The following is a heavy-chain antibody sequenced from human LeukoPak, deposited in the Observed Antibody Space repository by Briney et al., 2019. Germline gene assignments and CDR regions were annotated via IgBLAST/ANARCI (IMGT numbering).Heavy chain of an antibody. CDR1: GFTFSSYA. Sequence: PGGSLRLSCAASGFTFSSYAMHWVRQAPGKGLEWVAVISYDGSNKYYADSVKGRFAISRDNPKNTLYLQMNSLRAEDTAVYYCARGRSGYYCFDYWGQGTLVTASS. CDR3: ARGRSGYYCFDY. J-gene: IGHJ4*02. V-gene: IGHV3-30*09. CDR2: ISYDGSNK. D-gene: IGHD3-22*01.